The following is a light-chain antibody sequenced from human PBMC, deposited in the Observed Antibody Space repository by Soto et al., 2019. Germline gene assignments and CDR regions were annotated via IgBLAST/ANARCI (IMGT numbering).Light chain of an antibody. CDR3: QQYNSFPWT. CDR2: EGS. J-gene: IGKJ1*01. CDR1: QNIKNW. Sequence: DIQMTQSPSTLSASVGDRVTITCRASQNIKNWLAWYQQRPWQAPKLLISEGSSLESGVPSSFSGTASGTEITLTISSLQPDDFATYYCQQYNSFPWTFGQGTKVDIK. V-gene: IGKV1-5*01.